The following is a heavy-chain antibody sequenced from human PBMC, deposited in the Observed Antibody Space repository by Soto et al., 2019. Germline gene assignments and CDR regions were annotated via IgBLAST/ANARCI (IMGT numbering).Heavy chain of an antibody. CDR3: ARAGGLGAVAVDY. CDR2: IYHSGSN. D-gene: IGHD6-19*01. CDR1: GGSISSCGYS. Sequence: QLQLQESGSGLVKPSQTLSLTCAVSGGSISSCGYSWSWIRQPPGKGLEWIGYIYHSGSNYYNPSITSRVTISVDRYKNQFSLKLSSVTDADTAVYYCARAGGLGAVAVDYWGQGTLVTVSS. J-gene: IGHJ4*02. V-gene: IGHV4-30-2*01.